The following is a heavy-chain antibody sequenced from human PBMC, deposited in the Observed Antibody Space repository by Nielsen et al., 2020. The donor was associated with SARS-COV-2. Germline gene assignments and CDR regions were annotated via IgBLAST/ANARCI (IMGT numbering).Heavy chain of an antibody. CDR3: ARVGYSGHGVEY. Sequence: ASVTVSCQVSGYTLTELSMHWVRQAPGKGLEWMGGFDPEDGETIYAQKFQGRVTMTRNTSISTAYMELSSLRSEDTAVYYCARVGYSGHGVEYWGQGTLGTVSS. CDR1: GYTLTELS. D-gene: IGHD5-12*01. V-gene: IGHV1-24*01. J-gene: IGHJ4*02. CDR2: FDPEDGET.